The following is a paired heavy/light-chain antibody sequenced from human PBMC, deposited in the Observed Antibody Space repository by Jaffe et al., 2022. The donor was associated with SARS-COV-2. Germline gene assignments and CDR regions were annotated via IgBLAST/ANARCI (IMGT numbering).Light chain of an antibody. CDR1: QSISSW. J-gene: IGKJ5*01. Sequence: DIQMTQSPSTLSASVGDRVTITCRASQSISSWLAWYQQKPGKAPKLLIYKASSLESGVPSRFSGSGSGTEFTLTISSLQPDDFATYYCQQYNSYPITFGQGTRLEIK. V-gene: IGKV1-5*03. CDR3: QQYNSYPIT. CDR2: KAS.
Heavy chain of an antibody. V-gene: IGHV3-11*01. CDR2: ISSSGSTI. CDR3: ARDINRREYGMDV. Sequence: QVQLVESGGGLVKPGGSLRLSCAASGFTFSDYYMSWIRQAPGKGLEWVSYISSSGSTIYYADSVKGRFTISRDNAKNSLYLQMNSLRAEDTAVYYCARDINRREYGMDVWGQGTTVTVSS. J-gene: IGHJ6*02. CDR1: GFTFSDYY.